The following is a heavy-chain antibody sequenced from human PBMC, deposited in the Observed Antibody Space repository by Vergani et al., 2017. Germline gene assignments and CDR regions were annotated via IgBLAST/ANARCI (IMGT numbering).Heavy chain of an antibody. V-gene: IGHV4-61*02. D-gene: IGHD2-2*02. Sequence: QVQLQESGPGLVKPSQTLSLTCTVSGGSISSGSYYWSWIRQPAGKGLEWIGRIYTSGSTTYNPSLKSRVTMSVDTSKNQFSLKLISVTAADTAVYYCARDSTGYCSSTSGYSYYYYYMDVWGKGP. J-gene: IGHJ6*03. CDR3: ARDSTGYCSSTSGYSYYYYYMDV. CDR1: GGSISSGSYY. CDR2: IYTSGST.